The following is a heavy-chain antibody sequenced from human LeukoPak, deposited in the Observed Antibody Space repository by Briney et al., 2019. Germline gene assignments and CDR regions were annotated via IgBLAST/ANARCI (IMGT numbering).Heavy chain of an antibody. V-gene: IGHV3-23*01. CDR1: GFILSNYA. CDR3: AKFDYGDY. Sequence: GGSLRLSCAASGFILSNYAMSWVRQAPGKGLEWVSAIGGFGGSTDYADSVKGRFTISRDNSKNTLYLQMNSLRAEDTAVYYCAKFDYGDYWGQGALVTVSS. CDR2: IGGFGGST. J-gene: IGHJ4*02.